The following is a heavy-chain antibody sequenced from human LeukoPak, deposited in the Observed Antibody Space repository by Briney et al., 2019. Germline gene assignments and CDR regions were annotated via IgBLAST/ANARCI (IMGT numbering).Heavy chain of an antibody. CDR3: AGSGIEGYNSFSPFDY. V-gene: IGHV4-39*07. CDR1: GGSISSSSYY. CDR2: IYYSGST. J-gene: IGHJ4*02. Sequence: SETLSLTCTVSGGSISSSSYYWGWIRQPSGKGLEWIGSIYYSGSTYYNPSLKSRVTISVDTSKNQFSLKLSSVTAADTAVYYCAGSGIEGYNSFSPFDYWGQGTLVTVSS. D-gene: IGHD5-24*01.